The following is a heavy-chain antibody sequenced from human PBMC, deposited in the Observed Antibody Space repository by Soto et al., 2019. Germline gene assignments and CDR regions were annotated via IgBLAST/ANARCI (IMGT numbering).Heavy chain of an antibody. V-gene: IGHV4-59*01. D-gene: IGHD5-12*01. CDR3: ARNRDGYNPYCFDY. J-gene: IGHJ4*02. Sequence: WTWIRQPPGKGLEWIGYIYYSGSPNYNPSLKSRVTISVDTSKNQFSLKLSSVTAAVTAVYYCARNRDGYNPYCFDYWGQGTLVTVSS. CDR2: IYYSGSP.